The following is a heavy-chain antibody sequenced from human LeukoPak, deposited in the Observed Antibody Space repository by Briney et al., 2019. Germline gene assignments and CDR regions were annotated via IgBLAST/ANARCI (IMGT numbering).Heavy chain of an antibody. CDR3: ARGVGATSRFDP. CDR1: GYTFTGCY. Sequence: GASVKVSCKASGYTFTGCYMHWVRQAPGQGLEWMGWINPNSGGTNYAQKFQGRVTMTRDTSISTAYMELSRLRSDDTTVYYCARGVGATSRFDPWGQGTLVTVSS. D-gene: IGHD1-26*01. CDR2: INPNSGGT. J-gene: IGHJ5*02. V-gene: IGHV1-2*02.